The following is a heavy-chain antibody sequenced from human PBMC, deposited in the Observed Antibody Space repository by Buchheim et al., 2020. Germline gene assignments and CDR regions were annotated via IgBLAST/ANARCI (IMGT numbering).Heavy chain of an antibody. CDR3: ARNPPDTAMVNWFDP. V-gene: IGHV4-39*01. D-gene: IGHD5-18*01. J-gene: IGHJ5*02. CDR2: IYYSGST. Sequence: QLQLQESGPGLVKPSETLSLTCTVSGGSISSSSYYWGWIRQPPGKGLEWIGSIYYSGSTYYNPSLKSRVTISVETSKNQFSLKLSSVTAADTAVYYCARNPPDTAMVNWFDPWGQGTL. CDR1: GGSISSSSYY.